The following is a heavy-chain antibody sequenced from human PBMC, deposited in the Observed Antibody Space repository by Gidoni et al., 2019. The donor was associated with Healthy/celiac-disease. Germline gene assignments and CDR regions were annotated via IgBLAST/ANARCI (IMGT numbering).Heavy chain of an antibody. D-gene: IGHD2-15*01. CDR1: GGSISSRSDY. J-gene: IGHJ3*02. CDR2: IYYSGST. CDR3: ARLLGYCSGGICYSYAFDI. V-gene: IGHV4-39*01. Sequence: QLQLQESGPGLVKPSETLSLTCTVPGGSISSRSDYWGWIRQPPGKGLEWIGSIYYSGSTYYNPSLKSRVTISVDTSKNQFSLKLSSVTAADTAVYYCARLLGYCSGGICYSYAFDIWGQGTMVTVSS.